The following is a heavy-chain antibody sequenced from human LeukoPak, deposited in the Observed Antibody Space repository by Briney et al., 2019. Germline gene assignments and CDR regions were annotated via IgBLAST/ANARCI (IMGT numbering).Heavy chain of an antibody. V-gene: IGHV4-39*07. CDR2: IYYSGTT. CDR3: ARHPKIADGYNWNLDS. J-gene: IGHJ4*02. CDR1: GGSLSSNGYY. D-gene: IGHD5-24*01. Sequence: SETLSLTCTVSGGSLSSNGYYWGWIRQPPGKGLEWIGSIYYSGTTFDNPSLKSRVTISIDKSRNQLSLRLSSVIAADTAVYYCARHPKIADGYNWNLDSWGQGTLVTVSS.